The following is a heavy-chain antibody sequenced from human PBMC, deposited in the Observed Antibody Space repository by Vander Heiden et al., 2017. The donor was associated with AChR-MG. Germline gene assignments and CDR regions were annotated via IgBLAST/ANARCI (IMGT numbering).Heavy chain of an antibody. CDR3: VHRRNNSYSYFDP. CDR1: GLSLTADGVS. Sequence: QITLKESGPTLVKPTQTLTLTCTFSGLSLTADGVSVGWIRQPPGKAPEWLALIFWNDSKRYRPLLKSRLTITKDISKSQVVLTMANVDPVDTARYHCVHRRNNSYSYFDPWGQGTLVTVSS. D-gene: IGHD1-20*01. V-gene: IGHV2-5*01. CDR2: IFWNDSK. J-gene: IGHJ5*02.